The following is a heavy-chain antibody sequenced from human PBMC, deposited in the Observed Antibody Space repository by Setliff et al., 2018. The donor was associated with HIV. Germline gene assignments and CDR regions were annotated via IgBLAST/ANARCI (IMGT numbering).Heavy chain of an antibody. V-gene: IGHV4-59*08. CDR2: VYYTGST. D-gene: IGHD2-15*01. J-gene: IGHJ4*02. CDR3: VRAAVVGRPLYYFDS. CDR1: GGSIGSYY. Sequence: SETLSLTCIVSGGSIGSYYWSWIRQSPGKGLEWIGYVYYTGSTNYNPSLKSRVTIGVDTSKNQFSLKLTSVTAADAAVYYCVRAAVVGRPLYYFDSWGQGTLVTVSS.